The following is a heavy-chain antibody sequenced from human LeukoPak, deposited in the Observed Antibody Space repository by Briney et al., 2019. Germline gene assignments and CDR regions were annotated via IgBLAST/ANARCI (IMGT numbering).Heavy chain of an antibody. CDR1: GGSISSYY. D-gene: IGHD3-10*01. J-gene: IGHJ6*03. CDR2: IYISGST. CDR3: AKGRWFGEDYMDV. Sequence: SGTPSLTCTVSGGSISSYYWSWIRQPAGKGLEWIGRIYISGSTNYNPSLKSRVTMSLDTSKNQFSLKLSSVTAADTAVYYRAKGRWFGEDYMDVWGKGTTVTISS. V-gene: IGHV4-4*07.